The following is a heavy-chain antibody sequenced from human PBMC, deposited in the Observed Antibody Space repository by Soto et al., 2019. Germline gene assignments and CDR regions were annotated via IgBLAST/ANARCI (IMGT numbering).Heavy chain of an antibody. Sequence: ASVKVSCKASGYTFTSYGISWVRQAPGQGLEWMGWISAYNGNTNYAQKLQGRVTMTTDTSTSTAYVELRSLRSDDTAVYYCARGYYYGSGSYPDAFDIWGQGTMVTVSS. J-gene: IGHJ3*02. V-gene: IGHV1-18*01. CDR1: GYTFTSYG. CDR2: ISAYNGNT. CDR3: ARGYYYGSGSYPDAFDI. D-gene: IGHD3-10*01.